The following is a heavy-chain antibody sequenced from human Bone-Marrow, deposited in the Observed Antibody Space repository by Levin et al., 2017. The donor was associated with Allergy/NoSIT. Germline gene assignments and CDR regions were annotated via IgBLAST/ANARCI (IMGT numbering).Heavy chain of an antibody. V-gene: IGHV3-74*01. Sequence: QPGGSLRLSCAASGFAFDSYWMHWVRRAPGKGLAWVSHIGADGSVTDYADSVKGRFIISRDNAKNTVYLQMNSLRPEDTAIYYCATSPWFDCGGLSCYNDFWGQGILLTVSS. J-gene: IGHJ4*02. CDR3: ATSPWFDCGGLSCYNDF. CDR2: IGADGSVT. D-gene: IGHD2-21*01. CDR1: GFAFDSYW.